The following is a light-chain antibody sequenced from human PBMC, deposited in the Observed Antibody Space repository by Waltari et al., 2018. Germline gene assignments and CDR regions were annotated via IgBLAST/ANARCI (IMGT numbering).Light chain of an antibody. Sequence: QSVLTQPPSVSAAPGQKVTISCSGSSSNIGNNYVSWYQQLPGTAPKLLISENNNRPSGIPDRFSGSKSGTSATLGITGLQTGDEADCYCGTWDSSLHSGVFGGGTKLTVL. J-gene: IGLJ3*02. V-gene: IGLV1-51*02. CDR3: GTWDSSLHSGV. CDR2: ENN. CDR1: SSNIGNNY.